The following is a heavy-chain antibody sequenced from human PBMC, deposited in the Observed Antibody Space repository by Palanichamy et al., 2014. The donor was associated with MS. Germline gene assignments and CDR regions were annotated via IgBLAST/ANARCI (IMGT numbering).Heavy chain of an antibody. CDR1: GFTFSSYG. CDR3: ARDWEGAQPPLGYYYGMDV. D-gene: IGHD1-26*01. V-gene: IGHV3-33*01. Sequence: QVQLVESGGGVVQPGRSLRLSCAASGFTFSSYGMHWVHQAPGKGLEWVAVIWYDGSNKYYADSVKGRFTISRDNSKNTLYLQMNSLRAEDTAVYYCARDWEGAQPPLGYYYGMDVWGQGTTVTVSS. J-gene: IGHJ6*02. CDR2: IWYDGSNK.